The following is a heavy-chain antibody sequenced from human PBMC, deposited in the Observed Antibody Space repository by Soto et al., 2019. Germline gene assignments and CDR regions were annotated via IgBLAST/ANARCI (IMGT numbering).Heavy chain of an antibody. J-gene: IGHJ4*02. Sequence: GASVKVSCKASGGTFSSYAISWVRQAPGQGLEWMGGIIPIFGTANYAQKFQGRVTITADESTSTAYMELSSLRSEDTAVYYCARGSRPGYSSSLGIFDYWGQGTLVTVSS. CDR3: ARGSRPGYSSSLGIFDY. D-gene: IGHD6-13*01. V-gene: IGHV1-69*13. CDR1: GGTFSSYA. CDR2: IIPIFGTA.